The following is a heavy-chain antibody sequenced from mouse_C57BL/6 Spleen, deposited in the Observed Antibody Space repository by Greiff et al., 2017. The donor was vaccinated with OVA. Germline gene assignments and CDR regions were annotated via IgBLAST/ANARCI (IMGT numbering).Heavy chain of an antibody. CDR3: AREGPPFDY. V-gene: IGHV5-4*01. Sequence: EVQLVESGGGLVKPGGSLKLSCAASGFTFSSYAMSWVRQTPEKRLEWVATISDGGSYTYYPDNVKGRFTISRDNAKNNLYLQMSHLKSEDTAMYYCAREGPPFDYWGQGTTLTVSS. CDR1: GFTFSSYA. D-gene: IGHD6-1*01. J-gene: IGHJ2*01. CDR2: ISDGGSYT.